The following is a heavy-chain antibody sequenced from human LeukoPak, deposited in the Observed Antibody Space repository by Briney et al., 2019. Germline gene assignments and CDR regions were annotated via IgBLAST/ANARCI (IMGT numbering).Heavy chain of an antibody. CDR3: ARDTVATTFDY. Sequence: PGGSLRLSCAVSGFTFSNYWMSWVRQAPGKGLEWVANIKQDGSDKYYVDSVKGRFTISRDNAKNSLYLQMNSLRAEDTAVYYCARDTVATTFDYWGQGTVVTVSS. J-gene: IGHJ4*02. V-gene: IGHV3-7*04. CDR1: GFTFSNYW. CDR2: IKQDGSDK. D-gene: IGHD4-17*01.